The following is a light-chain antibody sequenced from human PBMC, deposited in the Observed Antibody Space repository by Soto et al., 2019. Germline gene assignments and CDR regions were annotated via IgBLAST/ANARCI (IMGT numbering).Light chain of an antibody. CDR2: GAS. CDR1: QSLSSN. V-gene: IGKV3-15*01. CDR3: QQYNIWPMYT. J-gene: IGKJ2*01. Sequence: EIVMTQSPATLSVSPGERATLSCRASQSLSSNLAWYQQKPGQAPRLLIYGASTRATGIPARFSGSGSGTEFTLTISSLQSEDFAVYYCQQYNIWPMYTFGQGTKLEIK.